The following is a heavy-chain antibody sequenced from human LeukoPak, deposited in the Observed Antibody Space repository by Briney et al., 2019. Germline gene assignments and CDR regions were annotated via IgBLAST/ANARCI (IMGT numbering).Heavy chain of an antibody. Sequence: GGSLRLSCAGSDFSFITYAMSWVRQAPGKGLEWVSGISWNSGSIGYADSVKGRFTISRDNAKNSLYLQMNSLRAEVTALYYCAKDEFNDSSGYISIDYWGQGTLVTVSS. CDR2: ISWNSGSI. CDR3: AKDEFNDSSGYISIDY. CDR1: DFSFITYA. V-gene: IGHV3-9*01. D-gene: IGHD3-22*01. J-gene: IGHJ4*02.